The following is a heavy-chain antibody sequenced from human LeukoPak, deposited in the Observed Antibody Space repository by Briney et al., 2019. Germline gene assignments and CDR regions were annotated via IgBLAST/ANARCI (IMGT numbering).Heavy chain of an antibody. CDR3: ARGDYDFWRGYFLSWDY. D-gene: IGHD3-3*01. J-gene: IGHJ4*02. Sequence: GGSVKVSCKASGYTFTGYYMHWVRQAPGQGLEWMGWINPNSGGTNYAQKFQGRVTMTRDTSISTAYMELSRLRSDDTAVYYCARGDYDFWRGYFLSWDYWGQGTLVTVSS. V-gene: IGHV1-2*02. CDR2: INPNSGGT. CDR1: GYTFTGYY.